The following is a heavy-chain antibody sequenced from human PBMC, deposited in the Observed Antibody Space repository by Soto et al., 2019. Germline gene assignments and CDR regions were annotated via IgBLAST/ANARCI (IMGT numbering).Heavy chain of an antibody. J-gene: IGHJ6*02. CDR3: ARDPTNRAAAPRKGAPYSTKYGMDV. CDR1: GDSVSSNSAA. CDR2: TYYRSKWYN. V-gene: IGHV6-1*01. Sequence: PSQTLSLTCAISGDSVSSNSAAWNWIRQSPSRGLEWLGRTYYRSKWYNDYAVSVKSRITINPDTSKNQFSLQLNSVTPEDTAVYYCARDPTNRAAAPRKGAPYSTKYGMDVWGQGTTVTVSS. D-gene: IGHD6-13*01.